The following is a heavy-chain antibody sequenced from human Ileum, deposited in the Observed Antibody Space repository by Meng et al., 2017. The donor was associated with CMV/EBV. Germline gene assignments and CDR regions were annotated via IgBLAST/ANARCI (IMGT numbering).Heavy chain of an antibody. CDR1: GYTFSTYD. CDR3: ARDLRGGYQGMGEFRNNWFDP. Sequence: VKVSCKASGYTFSTYDINWVRQATGQGLEWMGWMNPNSGNTGYAQKFQGRVTMTRNTSISTAYMELSDLRSEDTAVYYCARDLRGGYQGMGEFRNNWFDPWGQGTLVTVSS. V-gene: IGHV1-8*01. D-gene: IGHD3-16*01. J-gene: IGHJ5*02. CDR2: MNPNSGNT.